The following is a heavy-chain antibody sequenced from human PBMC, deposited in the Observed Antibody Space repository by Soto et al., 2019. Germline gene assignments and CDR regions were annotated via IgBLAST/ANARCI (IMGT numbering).Heavy chain of an antibody. CDR3: ARSGDIVLVPAAIRFDP. D-gene: IGHD2-2*01. J-gene: IGHJ5*02. CDR2: ISAYNGNT. Sequence: GASVKVSCKASGYTFTSYGISWVRQAPGQGLEWMGWISAYNGNTNYAQKLQGRVTMTTDTSTSTAYMELRSLRSDDTAVYYCARSGDIVLVPAAIRFDPWGQGTLVTVSS. CDR1: GYTFTSYG. V-gene: IGHV1-18*01.